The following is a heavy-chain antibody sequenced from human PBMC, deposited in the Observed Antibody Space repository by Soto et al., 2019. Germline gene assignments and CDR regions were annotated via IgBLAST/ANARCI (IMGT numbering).Heavy chain of an antibody. J-gene: IGHJ3*02. CDR3: ARDQISTGYSSIQDAFDI. D-gene: IGHD6-13*01. CDR2: INPNSGGT. Sequence: ASVKVSCKASGYTFTGYYMHWVRQAPGQGLEWMGWINPNSGGTNYAQKFQGWVTMTRDTSISTAYMELSRLRSDDTAVYYCARDQISTGYSSIQDAFDIWGQGTMVTVSS. CDR1: GYTFTGYY. V-gene: IGHV1-2*04.